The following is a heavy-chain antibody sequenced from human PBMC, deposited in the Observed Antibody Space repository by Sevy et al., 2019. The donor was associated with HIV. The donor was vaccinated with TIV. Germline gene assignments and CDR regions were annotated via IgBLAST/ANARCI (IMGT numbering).Heavy chain of an antibody. J-gene: IGHJ4*02. CDR3: AKGYGSGSPPDY. CDR1: GFIFNSYA. CDR2: ISGGGGST. V-gene: IGHV3-23*01. Sequence: GWSLRLSCAASGFIFNSYAMTWVRQAPGKGLEWVSGISGGGGSTYYADSVKGRFTISRDNSRNTLYLEMNSLRAEDTAVYYCAKGYGSGSPPDYWGQGTLVTVSS. D-gene: IGHD3-10*01.